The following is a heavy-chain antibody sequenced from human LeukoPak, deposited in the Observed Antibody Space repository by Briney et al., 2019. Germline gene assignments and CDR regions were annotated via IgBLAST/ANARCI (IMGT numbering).Heavy chain of an antibody. CDR3: ANTYSSGWYPFDY. CDR1: GFTFSSYA. CDR2: ISGSGGST. V-gene: IGHV3-23*01. D-gene: IGHD6-19*01. Sequence: GGSLRLSCAASGFTFSSYAMSWVRQAPGKGLEWVSAISGSGGSTYYADSVKGRFTISRDNSKNTLYLQMNSLRAEDTAVYYCANTYSSGWYPFDYWGQGTQVTVSS. J-gene: IGHJ4*02.